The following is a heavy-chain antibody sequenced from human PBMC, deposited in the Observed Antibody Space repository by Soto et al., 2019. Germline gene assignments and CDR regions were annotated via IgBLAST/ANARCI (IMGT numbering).Heavy chain of an antibody. Sequence: GGSLRLSCAASGFTFSSYAMSWVRQAPGKGLEWVSAISGSGGSTYYADSVKGRFTISRDNSKNTLYLQMNSLRAEDTAVYYCAPHSRYYYDSTGYWPYWGQGTTVTVSS. D-gene: IGHD3-22*01. CDR2: ISGSGGST. J-gene: IGHJ4*02. CDR1: GFTFSSYA. V-gene: IGHV3-23*01. CDR3: APHSRYYYDSTGYWPY.